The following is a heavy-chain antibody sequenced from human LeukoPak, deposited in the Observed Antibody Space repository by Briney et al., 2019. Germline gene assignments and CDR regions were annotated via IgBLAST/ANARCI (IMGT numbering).Heavy chain of an antibody. V-gene: IGHV4-59*08. CDR2: IFYSGST. J-gene: IGHJ4*02. CDR1: GGSISNDY. D-gene: IGHD6-19*01. Sequence: SETLSLTCTVSGGSISNDYRSWIRQPPGKGLEWIGYIFYSGSTNYNPSLKSRVTISVDTSKNQFSLKLSSVTAADTAVYYCARWYSSGWAFDYWGQGTLVTVSS. CDR3: ARWYSSGWAFDY.